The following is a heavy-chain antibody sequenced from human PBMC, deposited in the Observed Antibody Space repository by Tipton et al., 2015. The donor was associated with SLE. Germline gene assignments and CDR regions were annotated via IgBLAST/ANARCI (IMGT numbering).Heavy chain of an antibody. CDR1: GGSISSHY. V-gene: IGHV4-59*11. CDR2: IYYTGST. CDR3: ARYGTYDGSRYFQH. Sequence: TLSLTCTVSGGSISSHYWSWIRQPPGKGLEWIGYIYYTGSTSYNPSLKSRVTISVDTSKNQFSLKLSSVTAADTAVYYCARYGTYDGSRYFQHWGQGTLVTVSS. J-gene: IGHJ1*01. D-gene: IGHD1-26*01.